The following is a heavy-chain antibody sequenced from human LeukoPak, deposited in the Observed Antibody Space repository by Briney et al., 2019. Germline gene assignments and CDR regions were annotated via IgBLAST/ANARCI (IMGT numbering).Heavy chain of an antibody. CDR3: ATGEGTAITVGLFDY. CDR1: GYSLTELS. V-gene: IGHV1-24*01. J-gene: IGHJ4*02. D-gene: IGHD3-10*01. CDR2: FDPEDGET. Sequence: ASVKVSCKVSGYSLTELSMHWVRQAPGKGHEWMGGFDPEDGETIYAQKFQGRVTMTEDTSTDTAYMELSSLRSEDTAVYYCATGEGTAITVGLFDYWGQGTLVTASS.